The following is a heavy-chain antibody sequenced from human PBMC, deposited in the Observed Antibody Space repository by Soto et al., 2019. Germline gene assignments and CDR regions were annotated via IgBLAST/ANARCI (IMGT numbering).Heavy chain of an antibody. V-gene: IGHV4-59*01. CDR1: GGSITDNY. J-gene: IGHJ5*02. CDR3: ARALDYDFWGGRNWFDP. D-gene: IGHD3-3*01. Sequence: PSETLSLTCSVSGGSITDNYWTWIRQSPGKGLEWVGYIYYTGITNYNPSLKRRVTISLDRSKNQFSLKLDSVTAADTAVYYCARALDYDFWGGRNWFDPWGQGTLVTSPQ. CDR2: IYYTGIT.